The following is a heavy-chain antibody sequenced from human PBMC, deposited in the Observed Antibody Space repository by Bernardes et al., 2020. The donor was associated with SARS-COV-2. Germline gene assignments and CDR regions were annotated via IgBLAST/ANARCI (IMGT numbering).Heavy chain of an antibody. CDR1: GFTVRNTY. D-gene: IGHD3-9*01. CDR3: ASQYRPFFDILTGSYF. J-gene: IGHJ4*02. CDR2: IYSGGRT. V-gene: IGHV3-66*02. Sequence: VGSLLSSCAASGFTVRNTYMNWVRQDPGPGLAWVSVIYSGGRTYYADSVKGRFTLSRDNSKNTLYLQMNSLRTEDTALYYCASQYRPFFDILTGSYFWGQGTLVTVSS.